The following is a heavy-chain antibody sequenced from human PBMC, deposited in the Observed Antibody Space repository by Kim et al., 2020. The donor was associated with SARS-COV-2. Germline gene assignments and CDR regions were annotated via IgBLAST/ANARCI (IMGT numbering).Heavy chain of an antibody. CDR3: ARDASWIVGAITYFDY. CDR2: ISSSSSTI. Sequence: GGSLRLSCAASGFTFSSYSMNWVRQAPGKGLEWVSYISSSSSTIYYADSVKGRFTISRDNAKNSLYLQMNSLRDEDTAVYYCARDASWIVGAITYFDYWGQGTLVTVSS. D-gene: IGHD1-26*01. V-gene: IGHV3-48*02. CDR1: GFTFSSYS. J-gene: IGHJ4*02.